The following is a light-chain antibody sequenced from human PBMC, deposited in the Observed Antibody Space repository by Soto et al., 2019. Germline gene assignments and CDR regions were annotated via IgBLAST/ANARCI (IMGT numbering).Light chain of an antibody. Sequence: DIVMTQSPDSLAVSLGERATINCRSSQSILSSSNNKNYLAWYQQKPGQPPKLLISWASNRDSGVPDRFSGSASGADFTLTINSLQPEDVAVYYCQQYYNSPITFGQGTRLEIK. CDR1: QSILSSSNNKNY. CDR3: QQYYNSPIT. J-gene: IGKJ5*01. CDR2: WAS. V-gene: IGKV4-1*01.